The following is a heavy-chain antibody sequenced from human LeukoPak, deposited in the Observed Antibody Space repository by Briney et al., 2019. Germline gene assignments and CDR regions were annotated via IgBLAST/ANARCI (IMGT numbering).Heavy chain of an antibody. D-gene: IGHD4-17*01. V-gene: IGHV4-4*07. CDR3: AREGATVTTFDY. Sequence: SETLSLTCTVSDDSITIYYWSWIRQPAGKGLEWIGRIYTSGSTNYNPSLKSRVTISVDTSKNQFSLKLSSVTAADTAVYYCAREGATVTTFDYWGQGTLVTVSS. J-gene: IGHJ4*02. CDR1: DDSITIYY. CDR2: IYTSGST.